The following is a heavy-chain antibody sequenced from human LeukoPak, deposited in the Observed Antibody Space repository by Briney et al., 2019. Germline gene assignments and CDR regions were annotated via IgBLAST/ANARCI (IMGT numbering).Heavy chain of an antibody. Sequence: PGGSLRLSCAASGFSFGSAGMHWVRQAPGKGLEWVAFIRIDGTSTYYADSVKGRFTISRDNSKSTLFLQMNSLRAEDSAVYWCAKDREGPKYYIDVWGTGTTVTISS. V-gene: IGHV3-30*02. CDR2: IRIDGTST. J-gene: IGHJ6*03. CDR1: GFSFGSAG. CDR3: AKDREGPKYYIDV.